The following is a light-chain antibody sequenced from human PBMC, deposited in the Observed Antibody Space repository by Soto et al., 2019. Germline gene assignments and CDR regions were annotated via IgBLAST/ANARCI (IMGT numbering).Light chain of an antibody. CDR1: SSDIATYDD. CDR3: SSYTTGSTYV. V-gene: IGLV2-14*01. Sequence: QSALTQPASVSASPGQSITISCTGTSSDIATYDDLSWYRQHPGKASKLLIYVVTIRPSEVSNLFSSPKSGNTASLTITGLQAEDEADYYCSSYTTGSTYVFGSGTKVTAL. CDR2: VVT. J-gene: IGLJ1*01.